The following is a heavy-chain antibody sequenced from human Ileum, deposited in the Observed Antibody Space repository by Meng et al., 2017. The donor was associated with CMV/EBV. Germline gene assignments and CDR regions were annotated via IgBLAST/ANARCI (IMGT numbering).Heavy chain of an antibody. CDR2: ISSDGRKK. CDR3: ARDRSPLYDSSGRGVDN. J-gene: IGHJ4*02. Sequence: FTFRNHAMHGVSQATGKGLEWGEVISSDGRKKYSAESVMGRFTISRDNSKNTLYLQMSTLRAEDTALYYCARDRSPLYDSSGRGVDNWGQGTLVTVSS. D-gene: IGHD3-22*01. V-gene: IGHV3-30*04. CDR1: FTFRNHA.